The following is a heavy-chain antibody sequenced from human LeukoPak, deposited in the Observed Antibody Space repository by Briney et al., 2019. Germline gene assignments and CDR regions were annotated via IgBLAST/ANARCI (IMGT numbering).Heavy chain of an antibody. CDR3: ARGHDTINFDY. V-gene: IGHV4-4*07. CDR1: GGSICSYY. J-gene: IGHJ4*02. CDR2: IYTSGST. Sequence: SETLSLTCTFSGGSICSYYWSWIRQPAGKGLEWIGRIYTSGSTNYNPSLKSRVTMSVDTSKNQFSLKLSSVTAADTAVYYCARGHDTINFDYWGQGTLVTVSS. D-gene: IGHD5-24*01.